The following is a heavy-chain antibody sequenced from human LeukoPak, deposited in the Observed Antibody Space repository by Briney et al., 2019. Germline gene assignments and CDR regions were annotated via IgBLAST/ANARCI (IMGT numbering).Heavy chain of an antibody. CDR2: IKQDGSEK. CDR3: ARGGYSSSWYFDY. Sequence: SGGSLRLSCAASGFTFSNYWMSWVRQAPGKGLEWEANIKQDGSEKYYVNSVKGRFAISRDNAKNSLYLQMNSLRAEDTAVYYCARGGYSSSWYFDYWGQGTLVTVSS. D-gene: IGHD6-13*01. V-gene: IGHV3-7*03. J-gene: IGHJ4*02. CDR1: GFTFSNYW.